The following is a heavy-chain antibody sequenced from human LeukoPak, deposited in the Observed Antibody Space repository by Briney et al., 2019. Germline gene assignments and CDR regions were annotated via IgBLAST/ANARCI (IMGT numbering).Heavy chain of an antibody. CDR3: ARIHLLLWFGELSGYFDY. CDR2: IYYSGST. D-gene: IGHD3-10*01. CDR1: GGSISSYH. V-gene: IGHV4-59*01. J-gene: IGHJ4*02. Sequence: KPSGTLSLTCTVSGGSISSYHWSWIRQPPGKGLEWIGYIYYSGSTNYNPSLKSRVTISVDTSKNQFSLKLSSVTAADTAVYYCARIHLLLWFGELSGYFDYWGQGTLVTVSS.